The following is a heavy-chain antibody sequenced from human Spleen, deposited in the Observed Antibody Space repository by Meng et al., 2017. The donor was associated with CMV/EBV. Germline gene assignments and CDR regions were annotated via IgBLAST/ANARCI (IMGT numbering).Heavy chain of an antibody. CDR2: MNPNSGNT. CDR1: GYTFTSYD. CDR3: ARDLLPYYASGDCPLEF. Sequence: ASVKVSCKASGYTFTSYDINWVRQATGQGLEWMGWMNPNSGNTGYAQKFQGRVTMTRNTSISTAYMELSSLRSDDTAVYYCARDLLPYYASGDCPLEFWVQGTTVTVSS. V-gene: IGHV1-8*01. D-gene: IGHD3-22*01. J-gene: IGHJ6*02.